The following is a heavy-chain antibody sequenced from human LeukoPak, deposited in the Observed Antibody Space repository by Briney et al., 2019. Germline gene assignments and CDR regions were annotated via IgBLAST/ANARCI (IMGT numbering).Heavy chain of an antibody. J-gene: IGHJ6*02. CDR2: INWNGGGT. D-gene: IGHD1-26*01. V-gene: IGHV3-9*01. CDR1: GYSFKDYG. CDR3: AKRLTATNTYIFFGLDV. Sequence: GGSLRLSCAATGYSFKDYGMHWVRQPPGKGLEWVSAINWNGGGTDYADSVKGRFTIFRDNAKNSLYLQLSSLRPEDTALYYCAKRLTATNTYIFFGLDVWGQGTSVTVSS.